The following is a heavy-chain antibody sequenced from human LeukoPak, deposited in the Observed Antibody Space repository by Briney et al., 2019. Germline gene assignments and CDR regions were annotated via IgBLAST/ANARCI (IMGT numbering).Heavy chain of an antibody. CDR2: IYYSGTT. CDR1: GGSVRTDGYY. D-gene: IGHD4-17*01. V-gene: IGHV4-31*02. Sequence: PSETLSLTCSVSGGSVRTDGYYCSWIRQRPGKGLEWIGYIYYSGTTYYNPSLKSRVTISIDTSKNQFSLRLSSVTAADTAVYFCARALRFLDYWGQGTLVTVSS. CDR3: ARALRFLDY. J-gene: IGHJ4*02.